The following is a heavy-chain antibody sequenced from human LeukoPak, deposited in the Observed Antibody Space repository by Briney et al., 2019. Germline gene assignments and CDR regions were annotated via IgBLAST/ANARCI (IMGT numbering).Heavy chain of an antibody. D-gene: IGHD6-13*01. Sequence: GGSLRLSCAASGFTFSNFWMTWVRQAPGKGLEWVANVKQDGSEKSCVDSVKGRFTISRDNAKNSLYLQMNSLRVEDTAVYYCARGRGDSSSWYFDYWGQGTLVTVSS. CDR2: VKQDGSEK. CDR3: ARGRGDSSSWYFDY. V-gene: IGHV3-7*01. J-gene: IGHJ4*02. CDR1: GFTFSNFW.